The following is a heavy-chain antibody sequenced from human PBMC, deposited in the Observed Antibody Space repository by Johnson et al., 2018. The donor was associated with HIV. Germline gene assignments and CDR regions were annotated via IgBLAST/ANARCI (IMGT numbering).Heavy chain of an antibody. Sequence: QMQLVESGGGVVQPGRSLRLSCAASGFTFSSYAMHWVRQAPGKGLEWVAFIRYDGSKKYYADSVKGRFTISRDNAKNTLYLQMNSLRAEDTALYYCARMGGHHGFDIWGQGTMVTVSS. J-gene: IGHJ3*02. D-gene: IGHD3-16*01. CDR3: ARMGGHHGFDI. V-gene: IGHV3-30*04. CDR2: IRYDGSKK. CDR1: GFTFSSYA.